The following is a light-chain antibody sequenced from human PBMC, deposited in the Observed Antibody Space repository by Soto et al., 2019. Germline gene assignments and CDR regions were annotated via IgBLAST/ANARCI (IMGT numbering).Light chain of an antibody. Sequence: EIVMTQSPATLSVSPGERATLSCRASQSVSSNLAWYQQKPGQAPRLLIYGASTGATGIPARFSGSGSGTEFTLPITSLQPEDFAVYYCQQYNFWPTFGQGTKVDIK. J-gene: IGKJ1*01. CDR2: GAS. CDR3: QQYNFWPT. CDR1: QSVSSN. V-gene: IGKV3-15*01.